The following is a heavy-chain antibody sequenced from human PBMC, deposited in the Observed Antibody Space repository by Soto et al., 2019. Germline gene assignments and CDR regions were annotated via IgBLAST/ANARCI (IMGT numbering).Heavy chain of an antibody. CDR2: IYYSGST. CDR1: GGSISSGGYY. Sequence: QVQLQESGPGLVKPSQTLSLTCTVSGGSISSGGYYWSWIRQHPGKGLEWIGYIYYSGSTYYNPSLKRRVTISVDTSKNQFSLKLSSVTAADTAVYYCARVLWFGELFYFDYWGQGTLVTVSS. CDR3: ARVLWFGELFYFDY. J-gene: IGHJ4*02. V-gene: IGHV4-31*03. D-gene: IGHD3-10*01.